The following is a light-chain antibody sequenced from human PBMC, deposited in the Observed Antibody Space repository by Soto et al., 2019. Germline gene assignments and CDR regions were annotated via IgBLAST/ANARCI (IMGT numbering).Light chain of an antibody. Sequence: QSVLTQPPSVSGAPGQRVSISCTGSSTNIGAGYGVHWYQQRPGTAPKLLIVDGNIRPSGVPDRFSASTSGTSASLIISGLQDEDEADYYCSSYTSSSTLVFGGGTKVTV. V-gene: IGLV1-40*01. CDR2: DGN. CDR1: STNIGAGYG. CDR3: SSYTSSSTLV. J-gene: IGLJ2*01.